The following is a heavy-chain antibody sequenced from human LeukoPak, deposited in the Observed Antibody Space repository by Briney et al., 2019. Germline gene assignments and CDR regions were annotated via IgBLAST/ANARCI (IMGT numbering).Heavy chain of an antibody. J-gene: IGHJ4*02. CDR1: GGTFSSYA. D-gene: IGHD6-19*01. Sequence: SVTVSCKASGGTFSSYAISWVRQAPGQGLEWMRGIIPIFGTANYAQKFQGRVTITADESTSTAYMELSSLRSEDTAVYYCARGLGLELSGWYPYWGQGTLVTVSS. CDR2: IIPIFGTA. CDR3: ARGLGLELSGWYPY. V-gene: IGHV1-69*01.